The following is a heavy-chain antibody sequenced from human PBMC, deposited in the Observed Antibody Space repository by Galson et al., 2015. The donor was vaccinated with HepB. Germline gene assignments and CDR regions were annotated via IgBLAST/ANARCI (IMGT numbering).Heavy chain of an antibody. J-gene: IGHJ4*02. V-gene: IGHV2-70*11. CDR2: LDWDDDK. D-gene: IGHD5-12*01. CDR1: GFSLSTSGMC. Sequence: PALVKPTQTLTLTCTFSGFSLSTSGMCVSWIRQPPGKALEWLARLDWDDDKHYSTSLKTRLTISKDTSKNQVVLTMTSMDPVDTATYYCARSPVATDVFDYWGQGTLVTVSS. CDR3: ARSPVATDVFDY.